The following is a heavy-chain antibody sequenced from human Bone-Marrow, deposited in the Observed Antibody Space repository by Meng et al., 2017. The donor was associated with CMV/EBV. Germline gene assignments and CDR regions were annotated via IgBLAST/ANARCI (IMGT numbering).Heavy chain of an antibody. Sequence: GESLKISCAASGFTFSSYGMHWVRQAPGKGLEWVAFIRYDGSNKYYADSVKGRFTISRDNSKNTLYLQMNSLRAEDTAVYYCAKETSSLTGYCSGGSCYSGRYDYYYGMDVWGQGTTVTVSS. J-gene: IGHJ6*02. CDR2: IRYDGSNK. CDR1: GFTFSSYG. CDR3: AKETSSLTGYCSGGSCYSGRYDYYYGMDV. V-gene: IGHV3-30*02. D-gene: IGHD2-15*01.